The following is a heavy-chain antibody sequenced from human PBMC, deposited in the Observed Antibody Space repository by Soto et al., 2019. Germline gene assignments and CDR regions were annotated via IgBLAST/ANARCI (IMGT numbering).Heavy chain of an antibody. D-gene: IGHD3-10*01. CDR1: GYTFTSYD. Sequence: GASVKVSCKASGYTFTSYDINWVRQATGQGLEWMGWMNPNSGNTGYAQKFQGRVTMTRNTSITTAYMELSSLRSEDTAVYYCAREGGSGNYRYYAMDVWGQGTTVTVSS. J-gene: IGHJ6*02. CDR2: MNPNSGNT. V-gene: IGHV1-8*01. CDR3: AREGGSGNYRYYAMDV.